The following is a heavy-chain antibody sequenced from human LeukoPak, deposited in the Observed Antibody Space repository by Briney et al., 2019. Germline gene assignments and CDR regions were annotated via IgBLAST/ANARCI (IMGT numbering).Heavy chain of an antibody. V-gene: IGHV3-23*01. D-gene: IGHD3-3*01. CDR1: GFTFSSYA. CDR2: ISGSGGST. J-gene: IGHJ6*03. Sequence: GGSLRLSCAASGFTFSSYAMSWVRQAPGKGLEWVSAISGSGGSTYYADSVKGRFTISRDNSKNTLYLQMNSLRAEDTAVYYCARESLYDFWIGHDYYYYMDVWGKGTTVTVSS. CDR3: ARESLYDFWIGHDYYYYMDV.